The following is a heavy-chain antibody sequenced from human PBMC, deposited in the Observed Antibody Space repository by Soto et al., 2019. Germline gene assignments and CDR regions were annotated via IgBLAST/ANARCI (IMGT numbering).Heavy chain of an antibody. CDR3: ARAKADIVVVVPATETNDVFDI. J-gene: IGHJ3*02. CDR2: ISSSGSRT. CDR1: GFTFSDYY. V-gene: IGHV3-11*01. Sequence: QVQLVESGGGLVKPGGSLRLCCAASGFTFSDYYMTWIRQAPGKGLEWVSYISSSGSRTYYADSVKGRFTISRDNAKNSLYLQMNSLRAADTAVYYCARAKADIVVVVPATETNDVFDIWGQGTLVTVSS. D-gene: IGHD2-15*01.